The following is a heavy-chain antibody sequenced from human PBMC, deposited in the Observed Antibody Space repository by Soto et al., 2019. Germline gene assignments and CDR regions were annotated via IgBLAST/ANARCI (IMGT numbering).Heavy chain of an antibody. J-gene: IGHJ6*03. CDR1: GDSITSDFYY. V-gene: IGHV4-39*01. Sequence: SETLSLTCTVSGDSITSDFYYWGWIRQPPGKGLEWIGSIYYSGGTYYNPSLKSRVTISVDTSKNQFSLKLSSVTAADTAVYHCASTIFGVVNSFYYMDVWGKGTTVTVSS. D-gene: IGHD3-3*01. CDR3: ASTIFGVVNSFYYMDV. CDR2: IYYSGGT.